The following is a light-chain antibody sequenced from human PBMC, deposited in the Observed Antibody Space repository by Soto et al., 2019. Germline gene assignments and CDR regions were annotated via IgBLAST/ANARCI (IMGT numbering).Light chain of an antibody. CDR2: GAS. V-gene: IGKV3-15*01. J-gene: IGKJ1*01. CDR1: QSVSSN. Sequence: EIVMTQSPATLSVSPGERATLSCRASQSVSSNLAWYQQKPGQAPRLLIYGASTRATGIPARFSCSVSGTVFTLTISSLQSEDFAVYYCQKYNNWPPWTFGQGTKVEIK. CDR3: QKYNNWPPWT.